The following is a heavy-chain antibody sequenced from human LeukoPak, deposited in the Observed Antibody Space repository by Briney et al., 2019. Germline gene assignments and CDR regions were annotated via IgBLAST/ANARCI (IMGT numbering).Heavy chain of an antibody. CDR3: AKDETGYYHDTSGYPDAFDI. J-gene: IGHJ3*02. CDR1: GYDFTSYA. V-gene: IGHV1-3*01. CDR2: INAGNGNT. D-gene: IGHD3-22*01. Sequence: GASVKVSCKASGYDFTSYAMHWVRQAPGQRLEWMGWINAGNGNTKYSQKFQDRVTVTRDTSTSTAYMELSSLRSEDTAVYYCAKDETGYYHDTSGYPDAFDIWGQGTMVTVSS.